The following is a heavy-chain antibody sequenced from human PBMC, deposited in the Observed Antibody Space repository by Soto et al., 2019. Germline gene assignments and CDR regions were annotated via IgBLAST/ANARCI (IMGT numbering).Heavy chain of an antibody. D-gene: IGHD6-6*01. CDR1: GFTFSSYG. CDR3: ARDGSSSSGYYYGMDV. J-gene: IGHJ6*02. CDR2: IWYDGSTK. Sequence: QVQLVESGGGVVQPGRSLRLSCAASGFTFSSYGMHWVRQAPGKGLEWVAVIWYDGSTKYYADSVKGRFTISRDNSKNTLYLQMNSLRAEDTAVYYCARDGSSSSGYYYGMDVWGQGTTVTVSS. V-gene: IGHV3-33*01.